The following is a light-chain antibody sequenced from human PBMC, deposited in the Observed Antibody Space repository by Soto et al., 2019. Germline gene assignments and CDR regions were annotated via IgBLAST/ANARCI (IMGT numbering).Light chain of an antibody. CDR1: SSDVGDYNY. V-gene: IGLV2-14*03. CDR2: DVS. Sequence: QSALTQPASVSGSPGQSITISCTGTSSDVGDYNYVSWYQHQPGKAPQLVIFDVSGRPSGVSNRFSGSKSGNTASLTFSGLRPEEEADYYCRSYTGFNLSVFGAGTKVTVL. J-gene: IGLJ1*01. CDR3: RSYTGFNLSV.